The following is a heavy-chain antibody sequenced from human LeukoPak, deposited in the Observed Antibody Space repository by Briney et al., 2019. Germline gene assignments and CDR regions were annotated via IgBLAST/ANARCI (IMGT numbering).Heavy chain of an antibody. CDR1: GFTFNNYA. CDR3: AKNAGDGGYYYYFDV. D-gene: IGHD3-16*01. Sequence: GESLTLSCAVSGFTFNNYAMSWVRQAPGKGLEWVSSISGGGDTTYYSVKGRFIISRDNSKNTRFLQLNSLRADDTAIYFCAKNAGDGGYYYYFDVWGKGTTVTVSS. CDR2: ISGGGDTT. V-gene: IGHV3-23*01. J-gene: IGHJ6*03.